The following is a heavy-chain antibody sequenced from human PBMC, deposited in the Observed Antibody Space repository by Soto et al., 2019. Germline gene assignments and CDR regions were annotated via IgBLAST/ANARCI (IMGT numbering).Heavy chain of an antibody. Sequence: GGSLRLSCAASGFTFSSYWMHWVRQAPGKGLVWVSRINSDGSSTSYADSVKGRFTISRDNAKNTLYLQMNSLRAEDTAVYYCARDITAGKGRVVLPSAAYYYYGMDVWGQGTTVTVSS. CDR2: INSDGSST. V-gene: IGHV3-74*01. CDR3: ARDITAGKGRVVLPSAAYYYYGMDV. D-gene: IGHD2-2*01. J-gene: IGHJ6*02. CDR1: GFTFSSYW.